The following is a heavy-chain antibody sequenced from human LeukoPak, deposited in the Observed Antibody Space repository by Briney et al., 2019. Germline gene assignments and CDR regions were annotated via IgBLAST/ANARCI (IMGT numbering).Heavy chain of an antibody. Sequence: GGSLRLSCAASGFSVSAYWMSWVRQAPGKGLEWVANINEAGSEKPYVDSVKGRFTISRDNAKNSLYLEMNSLRAEDTAVYYCARDVPSPEFYFDYWGQGTLVTVSS. CDR2: INEAGSEK. CDR1: GFSVSAYW. CDR3: ARDVPSPEFYFDY. D-gene: IGHD3-10*01. V-gene: IGHV3-7*01. J-gene: IGHJ4*02.